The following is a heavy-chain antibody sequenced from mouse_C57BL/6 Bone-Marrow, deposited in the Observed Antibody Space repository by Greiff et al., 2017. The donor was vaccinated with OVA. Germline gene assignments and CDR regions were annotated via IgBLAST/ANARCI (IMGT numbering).Heavy chain of an antibody. CDR1: GFTFSDYG. V-gene: IGHV5-17*01. CDR3: ARPAVVASPFDV. Sequence: EVKLMESGGGLVKPGGSLKLSCAASGFTFSDYGMHWVRQAPEKGLEWVAYISSGSSTIYYADTVKGRFTISRDNAKNTLFLQMTSLRSEDTAMYYCARPAVVASPFDVWGTGTTVTVSS. D-gene: IGHD1-1*01. J-gene: IGHJ1*03. CDR2: ISSGSSTI.